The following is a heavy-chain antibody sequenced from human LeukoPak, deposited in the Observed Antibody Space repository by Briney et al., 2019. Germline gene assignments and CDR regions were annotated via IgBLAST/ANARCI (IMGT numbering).Heavy chain of an antibody. CDR2: IYSGGST. D-gene: IGHD3-10*01. CDR3: ARDYYGSGSWDY. Sequence: GGSLRLSCAASGFTVGSNYMSWVRQAPGKGLEWVSVIYSGGSTYYADSVKGRFTISRDNSKNTLYLQMNSLRAEDTAVYYCARDYYGSGSWDYWGQGTLVTVSS. CDR1: GFTVGSNY. J-gene: IGHJ4*02. V-gene: IGHV3-53*01.